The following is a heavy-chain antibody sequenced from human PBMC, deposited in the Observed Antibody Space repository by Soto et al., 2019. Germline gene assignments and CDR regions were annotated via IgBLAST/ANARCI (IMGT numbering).Heavy chain of an antibody. CDR2: MNPGSGDT. Sequence: ASVKVSCKASGYPFTNNDVTWVRQATGQGLEWMGWMNPGSGDTGYAQKFQGRVTMTRNISIATAYMELSSLRSEDTAIYYCARMATFGSLNWFDPWGQGTLVTVSS. CDR3: ARMATFGSLNWFDP. CDR1: GYPFTNND. J-gene: IGHJ5*02. D-gene: IGHD3-10*01. V-gene: IGHV1-8*01.